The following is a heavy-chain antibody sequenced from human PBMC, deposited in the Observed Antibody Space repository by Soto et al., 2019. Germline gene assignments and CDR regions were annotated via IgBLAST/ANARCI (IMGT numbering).Heavy chain of an antibody. J-gene: IGHJ6*02. CDR2: ISYSGST. CDR1: GASISSDDYY. V-gene: IGHV4-30-4*01. Sequence: QVQLQESGPGLVKPSQTLSLTCSISGASISSDDYYWSWFRQPPGKGLEWIGYISYSGSTYYNPSLQSRITISVNTSKTPFSLILSSVTAADTAVFYCAREVNNYYGMDVWGQGTTVTVSS. CDR3: AREVNNYYGMDV.